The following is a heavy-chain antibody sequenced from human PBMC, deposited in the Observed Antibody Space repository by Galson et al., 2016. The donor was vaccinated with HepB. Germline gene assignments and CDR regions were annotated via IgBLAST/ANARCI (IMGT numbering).Heavy chain of an antibody. D-gene: IGHD2-2*01. CDR3: ARRWLGYCISTSCYPVGWFDP. CDR1: GYTFSSYA. CDR2: ISTYNGYT. J-gene: IGHJ5*02. V-gene: IGHV1-18*01. Sequence: SVKVSCKASGYTFSSYAIGWVRQAPGQGLEWMGWISTYNGYTKYAQNIQGRVTMTTDTVTSTAYMELRSLRSDDTAVYYCARRWLGYCISTSCYPVGWFDPWGQGTLVTVSS.